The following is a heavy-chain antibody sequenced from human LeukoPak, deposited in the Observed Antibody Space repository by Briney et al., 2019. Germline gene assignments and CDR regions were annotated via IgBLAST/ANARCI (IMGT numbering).Heavy chain of an antibody. D-gene: IGHD3-22*01. CDR2: IYTSGST. CDR1: GGSISSYY. V-gene: IGHV4-4*07. Sequence: PSETLSLTCTVSGGSISSYYWSWIRQPAGKGLEWIGRIYTSGSTNYNPSLKSRVTMSVDTSKNQFSLKLSSVTAADTAVYYCARDDLDSSGSYGAFDIWGQGTMVTVSS. J-gene: IGHJ3*02. CDR3: ARDDLDSSGSYGAFDI.